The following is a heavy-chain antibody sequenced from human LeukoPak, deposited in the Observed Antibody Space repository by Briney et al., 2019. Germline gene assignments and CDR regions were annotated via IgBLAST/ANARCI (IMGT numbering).Heavy chain of an antibody. CDR3: ASPTAMVPRRYYGSGSYYKY. V-gene: IGHV4-39*01. CDR2: IYYSGST. D-gene: IGHD3-10*01. Sequence: SETLSLTCTVSGGSISGSSYYWGWIRQPPGKGLEWIGSIYYSGSTYYNPSLNSRVTISVDTSKNQFSLKLSSVTAADTAVYYCASPTAMVPRRYYGSGSYYKYWGQGTLVTVSS. CDR1: GGSISGSSYY. J-gene: IGHJ4*02.